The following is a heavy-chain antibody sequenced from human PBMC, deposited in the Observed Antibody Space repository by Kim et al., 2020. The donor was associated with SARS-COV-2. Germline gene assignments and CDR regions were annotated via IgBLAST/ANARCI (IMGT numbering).Heavy chain of an antibody. Sequence: ASVKVSCKASGYTFTSDYFHWVRQAPGQGLEWVGVVIPSGGSTSYAQKFQGRVTMTRDTSTSTVYMDLSSLRSEDTAVFYCARARSRYDVFDIWGQGTRV. CDR2: VIPSGGST. CDR3: ARARSRYDVFDI. V-gene: IGHV1-46*01. CDR1: GYTFTSDY. D-gene: IGHD3-3*01. J-gene: IGHJ3*02.